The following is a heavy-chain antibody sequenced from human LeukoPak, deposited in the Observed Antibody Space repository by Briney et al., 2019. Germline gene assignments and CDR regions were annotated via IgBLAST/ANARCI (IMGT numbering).Heavy chain of an antibody. CDR2: IKSKTDGGTT. Sequence: PGGSLRLSCAASGFTFSNAWMNWVRQAPGKGLEWVGRIKSKTDGGTTDYAAPVKGRFTISRDDSKNTLYLQMNSLKTEDTAVYYCTTDTYYYDSSGYYYINYFDYWGQRTLVTVSS. V-gene: IGHV3-15*07. CDR3: TTDTYYYDSSGYYYINYFDY. CDR1: GFTFSNAW. D-gene: IGHD3-22*01. J-gene: IGHJ4*02.